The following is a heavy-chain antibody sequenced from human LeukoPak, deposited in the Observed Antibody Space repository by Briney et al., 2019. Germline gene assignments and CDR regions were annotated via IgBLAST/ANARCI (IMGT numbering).Heavy chain of an antibody. CDR1: GFTFSSYS. D-gene: IGHD2-15*01. CDR3: ARDLGGGTENYFDY. Sequence: PGGSLRLSCAASGFTFSSYSMNWVRRAPGKGLEWVSSISSSSSYIYYADSVKGRFTISRDNAKNSLYLQMNSLRAEDTAVYYCARDLGGGTENYFDYWGQGTLVTVSS. J-gene: IGHJ4*02. CDR2: ISSSSSYI. V-gene: IGHV3-21*01.